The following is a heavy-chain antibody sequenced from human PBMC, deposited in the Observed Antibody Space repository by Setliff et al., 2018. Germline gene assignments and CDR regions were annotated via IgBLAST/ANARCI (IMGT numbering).Heavy chain of an antibody. V-gene: IGHV5-51*01. CDR1: GYIFTNYW. Sequence: PGESLKISCKASGYIFTNYWIGWVRQMPGKGLEWMGVIYPGDSDTRYSPSFQGQVTISADKSINTAYLQWSSLKASDTAIYYCTNPSGGYSKPFDVWGQGTMVTVSS. CDR3: TNPSGGYSKPFDV. D-gene: IGHD2-21*01. CDR2: IYPGDSDT. J-gene: IGHJ3*01.